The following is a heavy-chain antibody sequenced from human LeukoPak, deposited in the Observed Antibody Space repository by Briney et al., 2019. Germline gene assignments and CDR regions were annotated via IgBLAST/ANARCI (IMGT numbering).Heavy chain of an antibody. J-gene: IGHJ5*02. Sequence: ASVQVSCQSSGYTFTGYYMHWVRQAPGQGLEWMGWINPKNGGTHYAQKFQGRVTMTRDTSISTAYMELSMRRSDDTAVYYCARAHVVVPAAILPGFDPWGQGTLVTVSS. CDR3: ARAHVVVPAAILPGFDP. V-gene: IGHV1-2*02. D-gene: IGHD2-2*01. CDR2: INPKNGGT. CDR1: GYTFTGYY.